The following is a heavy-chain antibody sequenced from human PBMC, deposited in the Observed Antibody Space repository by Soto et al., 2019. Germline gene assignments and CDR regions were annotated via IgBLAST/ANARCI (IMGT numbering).Heavy chain of an antibody. CDR3: ARILFGVVIIPPDV. Sequence: PSENLSLTCTVSGGSVSSGSYYWSWIRQPPGKGLEWIGYIYYSGSTNYNPSLKSRVTISVDTSKNQFSLKLSSVTAADTAVYYCARILFGVVIIPPDVWGQGTTVTVSS. V-gene: IGHV4-61*01. D-gene: IGHD3-3*01. CDR1: GGSVSSGSYY. J-gene: IGHJ6*02. CDR2: IYYSGST.